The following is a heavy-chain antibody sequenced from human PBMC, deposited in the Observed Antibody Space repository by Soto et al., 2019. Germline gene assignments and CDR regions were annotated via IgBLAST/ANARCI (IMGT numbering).Heavy chain of an antibody. D-gene: IGHD3-22*01. V-gene: IGHV3-48*01. CDR3: ATSEAYDSSGWAVEY. Sequence: EVQLVESGGGLVQPGGSLRLSCAASGFTFSSYSMNWVRQAPGKGLEWVSYISSSSTIYYADSVKGRFTISRDNAKNSLYLQMNSLRAEDTAVYYCATSEAYDSSGWAVEYWGQGTLVTVSS. J-gene: IGHJ4*02. CDR2: ISSSSTI. CDR1: GFTFSSYS.